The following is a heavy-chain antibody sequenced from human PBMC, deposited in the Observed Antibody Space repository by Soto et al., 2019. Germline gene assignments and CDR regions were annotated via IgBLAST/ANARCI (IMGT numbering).Heavy chain of an antibody. CDR1: GFTFSSYA. Sequence: QVQLVESGGGVVQPGRSLRLSCAASGFTFSSYAMHWVRQAPGKGLEWVAVISYDGSNKYYADSVKGRFTISRDNSKNTLYLQMNSLRAEDTAVYYCARGLLDSSGWPVAIENWGQGTLVTVSS. V-gene: IGHV3-30-3*01. D-gene: IGHD6-19*01. CDR3: ARGLLDSSGWPVAIEN. CDR2: ISYDGSNK. J-gene: IGHJ4*02.